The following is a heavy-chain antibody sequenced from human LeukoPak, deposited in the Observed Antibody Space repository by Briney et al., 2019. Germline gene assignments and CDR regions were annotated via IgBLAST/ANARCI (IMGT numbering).Heavy chain of an antibody. CDR1: GFTFSSYG. Sequence: GGSLRLSCAASGFTFSSYGMSWVRQAPGKGLEWVANTKQDGGEKYYVGSVKGRFTISRDNAKNSLYLQMNSLRAEDTAVYYCARDLRGAFDIWGHGTMVTVSS. CDR3: ARDLRGAFDI. D-gene: IGHD1-26*01. V-gene: IGHV3-7*01. J-gene: IGHJ3*02. CDR2: TKQDGGEK.